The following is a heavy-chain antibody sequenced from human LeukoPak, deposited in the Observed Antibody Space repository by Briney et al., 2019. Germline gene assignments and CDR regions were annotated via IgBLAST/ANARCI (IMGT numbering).Heavy chain of an antibody. CDR2: ISASGQTI. J-gene: IGHJ4*02. Sequence: HPGGSLRLSCAASGVSFSTYEFHWVRHAPGKGLEWVSYISASGQTIYYADSVRGRFTISRDNAKNSLYLQMNSLRAEDTAVYYCARDPRHSSSWYSMVHWGQGTLVTVSS. CDR3: ARDPRHSSSWYSMVH. CDR1: GVSFSTYE. D-gene: IGHD6-13*01. V-gene: IGHV3-48*03.